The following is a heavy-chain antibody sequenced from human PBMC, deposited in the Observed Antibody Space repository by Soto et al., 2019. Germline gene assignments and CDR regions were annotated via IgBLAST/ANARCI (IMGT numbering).Heavy chain of an antibody. D-gene: IGHD6-13*01. J-gene: IGHJ5*02. CDR2: IYYSGRT. V-gene: IGHV4-31*03. CDR1: GGSISSNDFY. CDR3: ARLSGSWQSWFDP. Sequence: QFQLQESGTGLVKPSQTLSLTCIVSGGSISSNDFYWSWLRQHPGKGLEWIGYIYYSGRTYYNPSLKSRVTILVDTSKSQFSLKVSSVTAADTAVYYCARLSGSWQSWFDPWGKGSLVSVSS.